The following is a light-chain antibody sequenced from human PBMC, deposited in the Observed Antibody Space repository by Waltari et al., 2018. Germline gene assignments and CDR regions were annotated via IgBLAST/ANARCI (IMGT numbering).Light chain of an antibody. Sequence: EIVLTQSPDILSFSPGERATLSCRASQNVGTYLAWDQQRPGQSPRLLIYDASYRATGIPARFSGSGSETDFTLTISSLQPEDFAVYYCQQRRNWPLTFGGGTRVQI. J-gene: IGKJ4*01. CDR3: QQRRNWPLT. V-gene: IGKV3-11*01. CDR1: QNVGTY. CDR2: DAS.